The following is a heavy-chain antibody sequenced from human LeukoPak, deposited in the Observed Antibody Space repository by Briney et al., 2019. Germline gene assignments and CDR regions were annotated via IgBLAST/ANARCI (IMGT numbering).Heavy chain of an antibody. CDR2: MNPNSGNT. Sequence: GASVKVSYTASGYTFTSYDINRVRQATGQGLEWMGWMNPNSGNTGYAQKFQGRVTMTRNTSISTAYMELSSLRSEDTAVYYCARGPRAAAGVRHLNYWGQGTLVTVSS. D-gene: IGHD6-13*01. V-gene: IGHV1-8*01. CDR3: ARGPRAAAGVRHLNY. J-gene: IGHJ4*02. CDR1: GYTFTSYD.